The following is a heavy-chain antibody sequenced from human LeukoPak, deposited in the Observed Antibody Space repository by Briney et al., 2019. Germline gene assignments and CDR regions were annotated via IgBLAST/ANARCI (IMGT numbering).Heavy chain of an antibody. V-gene: IGHV4-4*07. CDR1: GGSISSYY. Sequence: SETLSLTCTDSGGSISSYYWSWIRQPAGKGLEWIGRIYTSGSTNYNPSLKSRVTMSVDTSKNQFSLKLSSVTAADTAVYYCARDLPRNRITMVRDDAFDIWGQGTMVTVSS. D-gene: IGHD3-10*01. J-gene: IGHJ3*02. CDR3: ARDLPRNRITMVRDDAFDI. CDR2: IYTSGST.